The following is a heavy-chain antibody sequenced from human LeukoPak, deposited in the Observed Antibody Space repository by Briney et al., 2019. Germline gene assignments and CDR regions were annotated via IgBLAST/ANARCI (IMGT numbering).Heavy chain of an antibody. CDR1: GFTFNNYA. V-gene: IGHV3-23*01. Sequence: HPGGSLRLSCAASGFTFNNYAMSWVRHAPGKGLEWVSGISVSGGSTYYADSVKGRFTISKDNSKNTVYLQMNSLRAEDTAVYYCATRNYYDSRGYYYYYFDYWGQGTLVTVSS. CDR2: ISVSGGST. J-gene: IGHJ4*02. D-gene: IGHD3-22*01. CDR3: ATRNYYDSRGYYYYYFDY.